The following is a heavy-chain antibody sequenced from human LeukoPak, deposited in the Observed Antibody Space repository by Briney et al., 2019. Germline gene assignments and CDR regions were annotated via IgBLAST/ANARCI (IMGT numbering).Heavy chain of an antibody. V-gene: IGHV3-33*01. Sequence: PGGSLRLSCAASGFTFSSYGMHWVRQAPGKGLEWVAVIWYDGSNKYYADSVKGRFTISRDNAKNSLYLQMNSLRAEDTAVYYCARDATPLAITIFGVVINAPDYFDYWGQGTLVTVSS. D-gene: IGHD3-3*01. CDR3: ARDATPLAITIFGVVINAPDYFDY. CDR1: GFTFSSYG. J-gene: IGHJ4*02. CDR2: IWYDGSNK.